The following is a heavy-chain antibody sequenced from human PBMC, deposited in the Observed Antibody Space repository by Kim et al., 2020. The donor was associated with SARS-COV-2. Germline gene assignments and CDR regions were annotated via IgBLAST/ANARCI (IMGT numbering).Heavy chain of an antibody. Sequence: SETLSLTCTVSGGSISSSSYYWGWIRQPPGKGLEWIGSIYYSGSTYYNPSLKSRVTISVDTSKNQCSLKLSSVTASDTAVYYCARLVGAYCGGDCYPYYYYYYGMDVWGQGTTVTVSS. D-gene: IGHD2-21*02. V-gene: IGHV4-39*01. CDR2: IYYSGST. CDR1: GGSISSSSYY. CDR3: ARLVGAYCGGDCYPYYYYYYGMDV. J-gene: IGHJ6*02.